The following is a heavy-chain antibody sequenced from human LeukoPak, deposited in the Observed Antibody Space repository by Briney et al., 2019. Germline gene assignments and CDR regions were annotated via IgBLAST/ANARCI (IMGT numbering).Heavy chain of an antibody. D-gene: IGHD3-9*01. CDR2: INHSGST. Sequence: SETLSLTCAVYGGSFSGYYWSWIRQPPGKGLEWIGEINHSGSTNYNPSLKSRATISVDTSKNQFSLKLSSVTAADTAVYYCASTLCYDILTGYSDAFDIWGQGTMVTVSS. J-gene: IGHJ3*02. V-gene: IGHV4-34*01. CDR3: ASTLCYDILTGYSDAFDI. CDR1: GGSFSGYY.